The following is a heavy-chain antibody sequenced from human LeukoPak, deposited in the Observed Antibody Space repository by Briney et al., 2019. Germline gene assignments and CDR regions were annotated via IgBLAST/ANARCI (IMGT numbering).Heavy chain of an antibody. CDR3: AAAGGASYYYYGMDV. CDR1: GGSISSGSYY. Sequence: SQTLSLTRTVSGGSISSGSYYWSWIRQPAGKGLEWIGRIYTSGSTNYNPSLKSRVTISVDTSKNQFSLKLSSVTAADTAVYYCAAAGGASYYYYGMDVWGQGTTVTVSS. D-gene: IGHD6-13*01. J-gene: IGHJ6*02. V-gene: IGHV4-61*02. CDR2: IYTSGST.